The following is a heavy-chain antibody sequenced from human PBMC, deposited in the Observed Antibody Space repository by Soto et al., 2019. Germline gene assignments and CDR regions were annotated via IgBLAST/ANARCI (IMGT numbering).Heavy chain of an antibody. J-gene: IGHJ5*02. CDR3: ARKYTYYYDSSGYFWFDP. D-gene: IGHD3-22*01. V-gene: IGHV3-48*03. CDR1: GFTFSSYE. Sequence: PGGSLRLSCAASGFTFSSYEMNWVRQAPGKGLEWVSYISSSGSTIYYADPVKGRFTISRDNAKNSLYLQMDSLRAEDTAVYYCARKYTYYYDSSGYFWFDPWGQGTLVTVSS. CDR2: ISSSGSTI.